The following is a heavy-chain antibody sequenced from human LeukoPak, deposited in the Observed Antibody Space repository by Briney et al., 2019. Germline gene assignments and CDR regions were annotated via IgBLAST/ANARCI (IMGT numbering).Heavy chain of an antibody. V-gene: IGHV1-24*01. CDR3: ARGSNYDSSGYSPDYYYYGMDV. D-gene: IGHD3-22*01. Sequence: GASVKVSCKVSGYTLTELSMHWVRQAPGKGLEWMGGFDPEDGETIYAQKFQGRVTMTEDTSTDTAYMELSSLRSEDTAVYYCARGSNYDSSGYSPDYYYYGMDVWGQGTTVTVSS. J-gene: IGHJ6*02. CDR2: FDPEDGET. CDR1: GYTLTELS.